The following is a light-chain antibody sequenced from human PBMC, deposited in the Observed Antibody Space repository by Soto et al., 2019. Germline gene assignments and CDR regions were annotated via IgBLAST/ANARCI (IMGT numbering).Light chain of an antibody. Sequence: DIQMTQSPSTLSASVGDRVTITCRASQSISSWLAWYQQKPGKAPKLLIYKASTLESGVPSRFSGSGSRTEFTLTISCLQPDDFATYYCQQYNSYSGYTFGQGTKLEIK. CDR2: KAS. J-gene: IGKJ2*01. CDR3: QQYNSYSGYT. V-gene: IGKV1-5*03. CDR1: QSISSW.